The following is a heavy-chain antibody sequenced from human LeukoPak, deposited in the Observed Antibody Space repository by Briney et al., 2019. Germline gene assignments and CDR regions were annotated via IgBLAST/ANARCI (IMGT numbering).Heavy chain of an antibody. CDR2: ISWNSGSI. Sequence: PGGSLRLSCAASGFTFDDYAMHWVRQAPGKGLEWVSGISWNSGSIGYADSVKGRFTISRDNAKNSLYLQMNSLRAEDTALYYCAKDPGGCSKFSWFDPWGQGTLVTVSS. V-gene: IGHV3-9*01. D-gene: IGHD2-15*01. CDR3: AKDPGGCSKFSWFDP. J-gene: IGHJ5*02. CDR1: GFTFDDYA.